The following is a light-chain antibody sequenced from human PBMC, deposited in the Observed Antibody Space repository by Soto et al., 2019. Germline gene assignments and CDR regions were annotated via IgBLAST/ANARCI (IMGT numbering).Light chain of an antibody. J-gene: IGKJ4*01. CDR2: AAS. V-gene: IGKV1-9*01. CDR3: QQLSTYPST. CDR1: QGIGSY. Sequence: IQLTQYPSSLSASVGDRVTITCGASQGIGSYLAWYQQKPGEAPKLLIFAASTLQSGVPSRLRGSGYGTDFTITISSLQAEDFATYYCQQLSTYPSTFGGGTKVDIK.